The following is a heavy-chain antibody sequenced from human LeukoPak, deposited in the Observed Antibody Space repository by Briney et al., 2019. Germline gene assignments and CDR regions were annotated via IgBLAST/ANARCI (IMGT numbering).Heavy chain of an antibody. CDR3: AGGSITIFGVNHYYYYYGMDV. D-gene: IGHD3-3*01. J-gene: IGHJ6*02. CDR2: IYTSGST. Sequence: SQTLSLTCTVSGGSISSGSYYWSWIRQPAGKGLEWIGRIYTSGSTNYNPSLKSRVTVSVDTSKSQFSLKLSSVTAADTAVYYCAGGSITIFGVNHYYYYYGMDVWGQGTTVTVSS. CDR1: GGSISSGSYY. V-gene: IGHV4-61*02.